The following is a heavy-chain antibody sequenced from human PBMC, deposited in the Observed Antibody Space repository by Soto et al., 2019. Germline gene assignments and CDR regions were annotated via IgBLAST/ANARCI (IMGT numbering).Heavy chain of an antibody. V-gene: IGHV4-39*01. D-gene: IGHD3-22*01. CDR3: ASFFYYDSSGYRDYYYYGMDV. J-gene: IGHJ6*02. CDR2: IYYSGST. Sequence: SETLSLTCTVSGGSISSSSYYWGWIRQPPGKGLEWIGSIYYSGSTYYNPSLKSRVTISVDTSKNQFSLKLSSVTAADTAVYYCASFFYYDSSGYRDYYYYGMDVWGQGTTVTVSS. CDR1: GGSISSSSYY.